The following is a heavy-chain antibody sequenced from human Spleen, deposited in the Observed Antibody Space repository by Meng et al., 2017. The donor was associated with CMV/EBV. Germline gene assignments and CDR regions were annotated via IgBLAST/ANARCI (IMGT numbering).Heavy chain of an antibody. V-gene: IGHV4-59*01. J-gene: IGHJ3*01. D-gene: IGHD2-2*02. Sequence: SETLSLTCSVSGGSLTSNYWGWIRQPPGKGLEWMGYIYYTGNTNYNPSLKSRVIISVDTSTNQISLRLSSVTAADTAIYYCARDKTYCSSTGCYKGAFDVWGQGTMVTVSS. CDR3: ARDKTYCSSTGCYKGAFDV. CDR2: IYYTGNT. CDR1: GGSLTSNY.